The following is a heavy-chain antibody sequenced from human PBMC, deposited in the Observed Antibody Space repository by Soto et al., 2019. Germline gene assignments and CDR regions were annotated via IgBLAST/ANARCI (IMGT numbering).Heavy chain of an antibody. D-gene: IGHD6-19*01. CDR3: ARHITHSSGWSKYYYGMDV. Sequence: PGESLKISCKGSGYSFTSYWIGWVRQMPGKSLEWMGIIYPGDSDTRYSPSFQGQVTISADKSISTAYLQWSSLKASDTAMYYCARHITHSSGWSKYYYGMDVWGQGTTVTVSS. V-gene: IGHV5-51*01. J-gene: IGHJ6*02. CDR2: IYPGDSDT. CDR1: GYSFTSYW.